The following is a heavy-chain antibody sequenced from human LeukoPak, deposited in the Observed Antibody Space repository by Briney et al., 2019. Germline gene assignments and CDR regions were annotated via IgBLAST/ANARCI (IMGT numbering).Heavy chain of an antibody. J-gene: IGHJ2*01. CDR1: GFTFSRYE. D-gene: IGHD3-16*01. V-gene: IGHV3-48*03. CDR3: ARGGEYWFFDL. Sequence: GGSVRLSCAASGFTFSRYEMNWVRQAPGKGLEWLSYISSRGTSIYYAESVKGRFTVSRDKAKNSLFLQMNSLRAEDTAVYYCARGGEYWFFDLWGRGTVVTVSS. CDR2: ISSRGTSI.